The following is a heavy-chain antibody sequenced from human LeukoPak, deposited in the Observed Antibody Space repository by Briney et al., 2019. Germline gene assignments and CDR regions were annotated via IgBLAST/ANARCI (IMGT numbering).Heavy chain of an antibody. Sequence: SETLSLTCAVYGGSFSGYYWSWIRQPPGKGLEWIGEINHSGSTNYNPSLKSRVTISVDTSKNQFSLKLSSVTAADTAVYYCARDWGQRGVGATLANWGQGTLVIVSS. CDR1: GGSFSGYY. V-gene: IGHV4-34*01. CDR2: INHSGST. J-gene: IGHJ4*02. CDR3: ARDWGQRGVGATLAN. D-gene: IGHD1-26*01.